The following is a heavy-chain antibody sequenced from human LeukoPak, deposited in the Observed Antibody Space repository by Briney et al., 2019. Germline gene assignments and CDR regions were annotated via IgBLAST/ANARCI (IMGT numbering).Heavy chain of an antibody. V-gene: IGHV3-23*01. Sequence: GGALRLSCAASGFTFTNYAMTWVRQAPGKGLEWVSSISDTYATTYYTDSVKGRCTISRDNSKNTVSLQLNNLRAEDTAVYFCVRHDSFIPFWGQGTLVTVSS. CDR1: GFTFTNYA. CDR2: ISDTYATT. CDR3: VRHDSFIPF. J-gene: IGHJ4*02. D-gene: IGHD2-21*01.